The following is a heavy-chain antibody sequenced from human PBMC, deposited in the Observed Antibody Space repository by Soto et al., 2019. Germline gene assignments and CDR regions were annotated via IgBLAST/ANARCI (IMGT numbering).Heavy chain of an antibody. V-gene: IGHV1-69*01. Sequence: QVQLVQSGAEVKKPGSSVKVSCKASGGTFSSYAISWVRQAPGQGLEWMGGIIPIFGTANYAQKFQGRVTITADESTSTVYMELSSLRSEDTAVYYCASRGVELELRGAFDIWGHGTMVTVSS. CDR1: GGTFSSYA. D-gene: IGHD1-7*01. CDR2: IIPIFGTA. J-gene: IGHJ3*02. CDR3: ASRGVELELRGAFDI.